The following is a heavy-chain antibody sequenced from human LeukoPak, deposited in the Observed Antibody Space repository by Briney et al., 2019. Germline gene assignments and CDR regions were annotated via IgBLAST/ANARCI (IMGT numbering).Heavy chain of an antibody. V-gene: IGHV4-59*12. CDR3: ARDFIDSSRYYRRFSNWFDP. Sequence: ASETLSLTCTVSGGSISNYYWNWIRQPPGKGLEWIGSIYYSGSTYYNPSLKSRVTISVDTSKNQFSLKLSSVTAADTAVYYCARDFIDSSRYYRRFSNWFDPWGQGTLVTVSS. CDR2: IYYSGST. J-gene: IGHJ5*02. CDR1: GGSISNYY. D-gene: IGHD3-22*01.